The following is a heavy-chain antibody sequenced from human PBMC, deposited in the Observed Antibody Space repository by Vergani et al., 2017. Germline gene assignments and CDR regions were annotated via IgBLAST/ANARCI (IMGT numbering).Heavy chain of an antibody. V-gene: IGHV3-30-3*01. J-gene: IGHJ4*02. CDR1: GFALNRHA. Sequence: VQLVESGGGVVQPGTSLKLSCVVSGFALNRHAMYWVRQAPGKGLEWVVGISFDGTNEYYPDLVKGRFTISRDMAKNTLYLQVRSLRLEDTGVYHCVRNRGLCAGGRCYTEAWDYWGQGTPVTVSS. CDR2: ISFDGTNE. D-gene: IGHD2-2*02. CDR3: VRNRGLCAGGRCYTEAWDY.